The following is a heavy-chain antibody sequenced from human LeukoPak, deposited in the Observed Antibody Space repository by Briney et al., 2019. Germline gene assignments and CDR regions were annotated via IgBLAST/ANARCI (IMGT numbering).Heavy chain of an antibody. J-gene: IGHJ4*02. CDR1: GGSISSYY. Sequence: PSETLSLTCTVSGGSISSYYWSWIRQPPGKGLEGIGYIYYSGSTNYNPSLKSRVTSSVDTSKNQFSLKLSSVTAADTAVYYCARHSRKTGTVDYWGQGTLVTVSS. V-gene: IGHV4-59*01. CDR3: ARHSRKTGTVDY. D-gene: IGHD1-1*01. CDR2: IYYSGST.